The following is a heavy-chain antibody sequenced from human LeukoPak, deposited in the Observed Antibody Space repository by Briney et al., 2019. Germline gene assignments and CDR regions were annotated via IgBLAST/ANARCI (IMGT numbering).Heavy chain of an antibody. J-gene: IGHJ6*02. V-gene: IGHV3-30-3*01. CDR3: ARDSGSYYYYYYGMDV. D-gene: IGHD1-26*01. CDR2: ISYDGSNK. Sequence: PGGSLRLSCAASGFTFSSSAIHWVRQAPGKGLEWVAIISYDGSNKYYADSVKGRFTISRDNSKNTVYLQMNSLRAEDTAVYYCARDSGSYYYYYYGMDVWGQGTTVTVSS. CDR1: GFTFSSSA.